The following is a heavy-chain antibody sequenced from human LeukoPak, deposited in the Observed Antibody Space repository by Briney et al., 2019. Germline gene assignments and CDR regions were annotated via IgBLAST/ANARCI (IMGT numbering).Heavy chain of an antibody. CDR2: IYHSGST. Sequence: SETLSLTCTVSGYSISSEYYWDWIRQPLGKGLEWIGSIYHSGSTYYNPSLKSRVTISLDTSKNQFSLKLSSVTAADTAVYYCASTLGYSYGFADYWGQGTLVTVSS. D-gene: IGHD5-18*01. J-gene: IGHJ4*02. CDR1: GYSISSEYY. CDR3: ASTLGYSYGFADY. V-gene: IGHV4-38-2*02.